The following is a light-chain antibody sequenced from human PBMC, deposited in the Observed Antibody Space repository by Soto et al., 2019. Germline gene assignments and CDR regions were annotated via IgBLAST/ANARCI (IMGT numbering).Light chain of an antibody. V-gene: IGKV3-20*01. J-gene: IGKJ1*01. CDR1: QSISSNF. CDR3: QQSGSSPPT. Sequence: PWEWATISCSASQSISSNFFAWYQQKPGQAPRLLIYAASNRATGIPDRFSGSGSGTDFTLTISRLEPEDFAVYYCQQSGSSPPTFGQGTKVDI. CDR2: AAS.